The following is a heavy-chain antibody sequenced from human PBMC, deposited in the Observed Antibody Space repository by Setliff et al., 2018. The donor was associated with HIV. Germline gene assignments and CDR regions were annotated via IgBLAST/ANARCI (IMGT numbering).Heavy chain of an antibody. CDR3: ARNTLGYGAHFDN. Sequence: SETLSLTCTVSGGSISSRTDYWAWIRQPPGKGLEWIGSIYYSGGSSYNPSLKSRVTMSVDTSNNHFSLRLHSVTAADTAVYYCARNTLGYGAHFDNWGQGILVTGS. D-gene: IGHD5-18*01. CDR2: IYYSGGS. J-gene: IGHJ4*02. CDR1: GGSISSRTDY. V-gene: IGHV4-39*02.